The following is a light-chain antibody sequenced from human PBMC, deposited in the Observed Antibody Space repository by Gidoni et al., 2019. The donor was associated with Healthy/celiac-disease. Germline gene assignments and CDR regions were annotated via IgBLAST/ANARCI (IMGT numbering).Light chain of an antibody. J-gene: IGKJ3*01. CDR2: DAS. Sequence: DIQMTQSPSHLSASVGDRVTITCPASQDISNYLNWYQQKPGKAPKLLIYDASNLETGVPSRFSGSGSGTDFTFTISSLQPEDIATYYCQQYDNLPFTFGPGTKVDIK. V-gene: IGKV1-33*01. CDR3: QQYDNLPFT. CDR1: QDISNY.